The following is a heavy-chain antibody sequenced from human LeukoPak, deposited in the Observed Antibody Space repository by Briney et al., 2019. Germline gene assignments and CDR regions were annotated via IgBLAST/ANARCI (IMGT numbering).Heavy chain of an antibody. Sequence: GASVKVSCKASGGTFSSYAISWVRQAPGQGLEWMGGIIPIFGTANYAQKFQGRVTITADESTSTAYMELSSLRSEDTAVYYCARAFFGVVTRDAFDIWGQGTMVTVSS. J-gene: IGHJ3*02. CDR3: ARAFFGVVTRDAFDI. V-gene: IGHV1-69*13. D-gene: IGHD3-3*01. CDR1: GGTFSSYA. CDR2: IIPIFGTA.